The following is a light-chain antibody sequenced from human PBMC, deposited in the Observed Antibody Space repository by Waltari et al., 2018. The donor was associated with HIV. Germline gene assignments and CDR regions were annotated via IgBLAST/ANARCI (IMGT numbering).Light chain of an antibody. CDR2: SNN. Sequence: QSVLTQPPSASGTPGQRVTISCSGSSSNIGSNTVNWYQQLPGTAPKLLIYSNNPRPSGVPDRVSGSKSGTSASLAISGLQSEDEAYYYCAAWDDSLNGRVFGGGTKLTVL. J-gene: IGLJ3*02. CDR3: AAWDDSLNGRV. CDR1: SSNIGSNT. V-gene: IGLV1-44*01.